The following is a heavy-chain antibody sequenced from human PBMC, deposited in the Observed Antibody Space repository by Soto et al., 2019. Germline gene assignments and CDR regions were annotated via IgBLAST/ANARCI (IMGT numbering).Heavy chain of an antibody. Sequence: GGSLRLSCAASGFTFSSYWMHWVRQAPGKGLVWVSRINSDGSSTSYADSVKGRFTISRDNAKNTLYLQMNSLRAEDTAVYYCAKDGGYYDILTGYYINYFDYWGQGTLVTVSS. CDR2: INSDGSST. CDR3: AKDGGYYDILTGYYINYFDY. D-gene: IGHD3-9*01. J-gene: IGHJ4*02. V-gene: IGHV3-74*01. CDR1: GFTFSSYW.